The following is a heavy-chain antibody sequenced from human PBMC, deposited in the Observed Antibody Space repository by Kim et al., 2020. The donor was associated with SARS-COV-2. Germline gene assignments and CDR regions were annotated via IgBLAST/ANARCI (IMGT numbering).Heavy chain of an antibody. CDR2: INHRGRT. V-gene: IGHV4-34*01. CDR3: ARRLSNTSGWGSHYCDL. CDR1: GGSFSGYY. D-gene: IGHD3-10*01. J-gene: IGHJ4*02. Sequence: SETLSLTCAVYGGSFSGYYWSWIRQPPGKGLEWIGEINHRGRTNYNPSLKSRVTISVDPPKNQFSLKLTSVTAADTAVYYCARRLSNTSGWGSHYCDLWGQGILVTVSS.